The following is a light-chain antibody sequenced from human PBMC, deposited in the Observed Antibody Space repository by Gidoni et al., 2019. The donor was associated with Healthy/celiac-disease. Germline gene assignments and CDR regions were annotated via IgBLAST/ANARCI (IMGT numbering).Light chain of an antibody. CDR1: QSISSW. Sequence: DIQMTQSPSTLSASVGDRVTITCRASQSISSWLAWYQQKPGKAPKLLIYKASSLESGVPSRFSGSGSGTEFTLTISNLQPDDFATYYCQQYNSYPLTFGGXTKVEIK. CDR2: KAS. CDR3: QQYNSYPLT. J-gene: IGKJ4*01. V-gene: IGKV1-5*03.